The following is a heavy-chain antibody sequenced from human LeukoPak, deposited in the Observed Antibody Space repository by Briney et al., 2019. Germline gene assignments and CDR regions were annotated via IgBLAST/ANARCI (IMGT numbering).Heavy chain of an antibody. Sequence: PGGSLRLSCAASGFTVSSNYMSWVRQAPGKGLEWVAVISYDGSNKYYADSVKGRFTISRDNSKNTLYLQMNSLRAEDTAVYYCARKNYYDSSGYDHYYYYYYGMDVWGQGTTVTVSS. D-gene: IGHD3-22*01. CDR3: ARKNYYDSSGYDHYYYYYYGMDV. CDR2: ISYDGSNK. V-gene: IGHV3-30-3*01. CDR1: GFTVSSNY. J-gene: IGHJ6*02.